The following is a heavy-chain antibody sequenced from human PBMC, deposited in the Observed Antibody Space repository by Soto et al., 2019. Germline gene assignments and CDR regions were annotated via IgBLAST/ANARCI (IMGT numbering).Heavy chain of an antibody. CDR3: ARLLHGYSPVFDY. D-gene: IGHD5-18*01. J-gene: IGHJ4*02. Sequence: QVQLVQSGAEVKKPGSSVKVSCKASGGTFSSDAISWVQQAPGQGLEWMGGIIPIFGTANYAQKFQGRVTITADESTSTSYMELSSLRSEDTAVYYCARLLHGYSPVFDYWGQGTLVTVSP. CDR1: GGTFSSDA. CDR2: IIPIFGTA. V-gene: IGHV1-69*12.